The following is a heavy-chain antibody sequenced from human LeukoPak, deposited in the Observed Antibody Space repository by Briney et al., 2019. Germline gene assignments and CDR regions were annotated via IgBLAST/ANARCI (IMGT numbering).Heavy chain of an antibody. V-gene: IGHV3-53*01. D-gene: IGHD6-19*01. J-gene: IGHJ4*02. CDR1: GFTVSNNY. CDR2: IYSGGDT. Sequence: GGSLRLSCAASGFTVSNNYMSWVRQAPGKGLEWVSVIYSGGDTFYSDSVKGRFTISRDYSKNTLFLQMNSLRADDTAVYYCARVDSSGWYWYSFDDWGQGTLVTVSS. CDR3: ARVDSSGWYWYSFDD.